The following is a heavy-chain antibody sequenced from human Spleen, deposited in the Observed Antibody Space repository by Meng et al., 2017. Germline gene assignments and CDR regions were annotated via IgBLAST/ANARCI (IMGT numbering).Heavy chain of an antibody. CDR2: ISYDGSNK. V-gene: IGHV3-30*14. D-gene: IGHD1-26*01. CDR1: GFTFSSYA. CDR3: ARELAGAPRGVDY. Sequence: GESLKISCAASGFTFSSYAMHWVRQAPGKGLEWVAVISYDGSNKYYADSVQGRFTISRDNSKNTLYLQMNSLRAEDTAVYFCARELAGAPRGVDYWGQGTLVTVSS. J-gene: IGHJ4*02.